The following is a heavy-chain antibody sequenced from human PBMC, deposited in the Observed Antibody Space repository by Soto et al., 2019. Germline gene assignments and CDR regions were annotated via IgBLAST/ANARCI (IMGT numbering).Heavy chain of an antibody. CDR2: ISGSGDST. V-gene: IGHV3-23*01. CDR3: AKDLQRLAPNNYGMDV. D-gene: IGHD6-25*01. J-gene: IGHJ6*02. Sequence: GGSLRLSCAASGFTFSSYAMSWVRQAPGKGLEWVSGISGSGDSTYHADSVKGRFTISRDNSKNTLYLQMNSLRAEDTAVYYCAKDLQRLAPNNYGMDVWGQGTTVTVSS. CDR1: GFTFSSYA.